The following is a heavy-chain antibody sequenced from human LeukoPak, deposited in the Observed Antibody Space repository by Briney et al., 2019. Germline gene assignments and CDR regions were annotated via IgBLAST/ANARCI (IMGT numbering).Heavy chain of an antibody. CDR1: GYTFTSYG. D-gene: IGHD6-13*01. CDR3: ARVAGRGDYYFDY. V-gene: IGHV1-18*01. CDR2: ISAYNGNT. J-gene: IGHJ4*02. Sequence: ASVKVSCKASGYTFTSYGIRWVRTAPGQGLAWVGWISAYNGNTNSAQKLQGRVTTTTDTSTSTAYMELRSLRADDTAVYYCARVAGRGDYYFDYWGQGTLVTVSS.